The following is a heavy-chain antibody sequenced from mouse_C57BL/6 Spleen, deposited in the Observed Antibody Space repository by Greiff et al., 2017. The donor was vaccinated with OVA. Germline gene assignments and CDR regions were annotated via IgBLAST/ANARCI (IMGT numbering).Heavy chain of an antibody. J-gene: IGHJ3*01. CDR2: IYPSDSET. Sequence: QVQLKQPGAELVRPGSSVKLSCKASGYTFTSYWMDWVKQRPGQGLEWIGNIYPSDSETHYNQKFKDKATLTVDKSSSTAYMQLSSLTSEDSAVYYCARRDGYYEAWFAYWGQGTLVTVSA. D-gene: IGHD2-3*01. CDR1: GYTFTSYW. CDR3: ARRDGYYEAWFAY. V-gene: IGHV1-61*01.